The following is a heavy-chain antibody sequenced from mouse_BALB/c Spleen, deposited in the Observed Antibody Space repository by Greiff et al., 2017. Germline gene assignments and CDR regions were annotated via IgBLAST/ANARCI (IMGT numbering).Heavy chain of an antibody. CDR1: GFAFSSYD. V-gene: IGHV5-12-1*01. Sequence: EVKLVESGGGLVKPGGSLKLSCAASGFAFSSYDMSWVRQTPEKRLEWVAYISSGGGSTYYPDTVKGRFTISRDNAKNTLYLQMSSLKSEDTAMYYCARHGTGAMDYWGQGTSVTGSS. J-gene: IGHJ4*01. CDR3: ARHGTGAMDY. CDR2: ISSGGGST. D-gene: IGHD4-1*01.